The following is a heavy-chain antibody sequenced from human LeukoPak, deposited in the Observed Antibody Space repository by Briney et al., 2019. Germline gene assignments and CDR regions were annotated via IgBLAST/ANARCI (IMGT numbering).Heavy chain of an antibody. CDR3: AKDLRYYGSGSPPNY. D-gene: IGHD3-10*01. J-gene: IGHJ4*02. Sequence: GGSLRLSCAASGFTFSDYYMSWIRQAPGKGLEWVSYISSSGSTIYYADSVKGRFTISRDNAKNSLYLQMNSLRAEDTAVYYCAKDLRYYGSGSPPNYWGQGTLVTVSS. CDR2: ISSSGSTI. V-gene: IGHV3-11*04. CDR1: GFTFSDYY.